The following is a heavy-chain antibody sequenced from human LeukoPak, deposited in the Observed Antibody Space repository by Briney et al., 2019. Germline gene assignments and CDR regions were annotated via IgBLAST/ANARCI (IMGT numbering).Heavy chain of an antibody. CDR3: ATGRYYFDY. V-gene: IGHV3-53*01. J-gene: IGHJ4*02. CDR2: SYDDYIT. CDR1: GFTFGDYY. Sequence: PGGSLRLSCAVSGFTFGDYYMSWIRQAPGKGLEWVSVSYDDYITYYSDSVKGRFTISRDNSKNTLYLQMNSLRVEDTAVYYCATGRYYFDYWGQGTLVTVSS.